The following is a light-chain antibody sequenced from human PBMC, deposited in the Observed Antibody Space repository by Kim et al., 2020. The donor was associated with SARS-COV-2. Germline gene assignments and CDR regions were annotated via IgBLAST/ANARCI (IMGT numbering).Light chain of an antibody. CDR3: QQYNSRA. J-gene: IGKJ1*01. Sequence: LSVSPGESATLSCRASQSVNSNLAWYQQKPGQAPRLLIYGASTRATGIPARFSGSGSGTEFTLTISSLQSEDFAIYYCQQYNSRAFGRGTKVDIK. CDR2: GAS. CDR1: QSVNSN. V-gene: IGKV3-15*01.